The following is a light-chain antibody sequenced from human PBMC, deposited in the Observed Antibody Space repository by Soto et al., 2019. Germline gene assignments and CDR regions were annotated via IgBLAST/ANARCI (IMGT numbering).Light chain of an antibody. CDR3: QQYCSSSLT. J-gene: IGKJ4*01. V-gene: IGKV3-20*01. CDR2: GAS. CDR1: QSVSSSY. Sequence: EIVLTQSPGTLSLSPGERATLSCRASQSVSSSYLAWYQQKPGQAPRLLIYGASSRATGIPDRFSGSGSGTDFTLTISRLEPEGFAVYYCQQYCSSSLTFGGGTKVEIK.